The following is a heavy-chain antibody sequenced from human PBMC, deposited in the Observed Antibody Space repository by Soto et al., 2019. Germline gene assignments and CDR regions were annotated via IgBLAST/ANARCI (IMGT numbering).Heavy chain of an antibody. D-gene: IGHD3-10*01. CDR1: GFTFSSYA. J-gene: IGHJ6*03. CDR3: AKGLTPSGMVPSGYYYYYMDV. Sequence: EVQLLESGGGLVQPGGSLRLSCAASGFTFSSYAMSWVRQAPGKGLEWVAAISGSGGSTYYADSVKGRFTISRDNSKNPLYLQMNSLRAEDTAVYYCAKGLTPSGMVPSGYYYYYMDVRGKGTTVTVSS. CDR2: ISGSGGST. V-gene: IGHV3-23*01.